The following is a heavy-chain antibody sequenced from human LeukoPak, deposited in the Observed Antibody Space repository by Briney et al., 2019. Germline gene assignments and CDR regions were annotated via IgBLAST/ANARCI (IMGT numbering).Heavy chain of an antibody. Sequence: GASVKVSCKASGYTFTSYGISWVRQAPGQGLEWMGWISAYDGNTNYAQKLQGRVTMTTDTSTSTAYMELRSLRSDDTAVYYCARESPSYYYDSSGYYYDPSDYWGQGTLVTVSS. CDR3: ARESPSYYYDSSGYYYDPSDY. CDR1: GYTFTSYG. CDR2: ISAYDGNT. J-gene: IGHJ4*02. D-gene: IGHD3-22*01. V-gene: IGHV1-18*01.